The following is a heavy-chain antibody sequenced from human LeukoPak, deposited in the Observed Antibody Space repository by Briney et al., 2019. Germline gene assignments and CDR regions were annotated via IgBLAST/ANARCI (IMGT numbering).Heavy chain of an antibody. V-gene: IGHV4-59*01. CDR3: ARGGLSSGWYG. CDR1: GGSISSYY. D-gene: IGHD6-19*01. J-gene: IGHJ4*02. CDR2: SFFSGST. Sequence: SETLSLTCTVSGGSISSYYWSWIRQPPGKGLEWIGYSFFSGSTNYNPSLKSRVTISLDTSKNQFSLRLNSVTAADTAVYYCARGGLSSGWYGWGQRTLVTVSS.